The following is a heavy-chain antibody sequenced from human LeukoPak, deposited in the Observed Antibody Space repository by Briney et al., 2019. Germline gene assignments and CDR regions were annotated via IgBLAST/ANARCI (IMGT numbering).Heavy chain of an antibody. Sequence: SETLSLTCTVSGGSISTSNYYWGWIRQPPGKGLEWIGSIYYSGTTHYNPSLKSRVTIAVDTSKNQFSLKLISVTAADTAVYYCARSGTGLLRYYFDYWGQGTLITVSS. CDR3: ARSGTGLLRYYFDY. V-gene: IGHV4-39*07. CDR1: GGSISTSNYY. CDR2: IYYSGTT. J-gene: IGHJ4*02. D-gene: IGHD3-22*01.